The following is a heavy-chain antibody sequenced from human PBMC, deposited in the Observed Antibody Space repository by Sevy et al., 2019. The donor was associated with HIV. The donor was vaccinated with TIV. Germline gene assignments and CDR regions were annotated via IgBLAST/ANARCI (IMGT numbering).Heavy chain of an antibody. CDR1: GFTFSSYA. J-gene: IGHJ4*02. Sequence: GGSLRLSCAASGFTFSSYAMSWVRQAPGKGLEWVSAISGSGGSTYYADSVKGRFTSSRDNSKNMMYLQMNSLRAEDTAVYYCAKDYTASIPTWGQGTLVTVSS. D-gene: IGHD3-16*01. V-gene: IGHV3-23*01. CDR2: ISGSGGST. CDR3: AKDYTASIPT.